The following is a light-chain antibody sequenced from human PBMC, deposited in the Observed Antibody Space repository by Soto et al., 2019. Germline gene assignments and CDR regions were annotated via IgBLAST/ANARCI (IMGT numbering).Light chain of an antibody. Sequence: VLTQSPCTLSLSPGERATLSCRASQSVTNNYLAWYQQRPGLAPRLLIYGASTRTAGIPDRFTGSGSGTDFTLTISRLEPEDFAVYYCQQYGSSPWTFGQGTKVDI. CDR1: QSVTNNY. CDR3: QQYGSSPWT. J-gene: IGKJ1*01. V-gene: IGKV3-20*01. CDR2: GAS.